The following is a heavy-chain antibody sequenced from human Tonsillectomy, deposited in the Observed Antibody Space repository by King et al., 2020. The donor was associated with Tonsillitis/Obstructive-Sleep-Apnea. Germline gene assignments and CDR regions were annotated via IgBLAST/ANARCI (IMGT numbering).Heavy chain of an antibody. J-gene: IGHJ5*02. CDR3: ARGYCTGGVCPTSRWFDP. Sequence: VQLVQSGAEVKKPGSSVKVSCKSSGGTFSSYAISWVRQAPGQGLEWVGGIIPIFGTANYAQKFQGRVTITADESTSTAYMELGRLRSEDTAVYYCARGYCTGGVCPTSRWFDPWGQGTLVTVSS. CDR2: IIPIFGTA. D-gene: IGHD2-8*02. CDR1: GGTFSSYA. V-gene: IGHV1-69*01.